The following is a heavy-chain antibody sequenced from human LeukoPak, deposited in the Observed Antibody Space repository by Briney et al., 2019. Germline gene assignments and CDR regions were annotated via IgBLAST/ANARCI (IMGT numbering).Heavy chain of an antibody. CDR1: GFTFSGSA. CDR3: SRSLGATASGSDGFDV. Sequence: GGSLKLSCAASGFTFSGSAMHWVRQASGKGLEWVGRIRTKADSYEASYAASVKARFTISRDDSNNRAYLQMNSLRTEDTAVYYCSRSLGATASGSDGFDVWGQGTMVTVSS. CDR2: IRTKADSYEA. D-gene: IGHD1-26*01. J-gene: IGHJ3*01. V-gene: IGHV3-73*01.